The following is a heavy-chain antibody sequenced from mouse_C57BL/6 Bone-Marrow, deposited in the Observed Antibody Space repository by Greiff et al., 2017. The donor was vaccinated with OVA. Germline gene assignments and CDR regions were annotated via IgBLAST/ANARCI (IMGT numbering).Heavy chain of an antibody. Sequence: EVKLMESGGGLVQPGGSLKLSCAAPGFTFSDFYMYWVRQTPEKRLEWVAYISNGGGSNYYPDTVKGRFTISRDNAKNTLYLQMSRLKSEDTAMYYCARPTGALAMDYWGQGTSVAVSS. J-gene: IGHJ4*01. CDR2: ISNGGGSN. V-gene: IGHV5-12*01. CDR3: ARPTGALAMDY. CDR1: GFTFSDFY. D-gene: IGHD4-1*02.